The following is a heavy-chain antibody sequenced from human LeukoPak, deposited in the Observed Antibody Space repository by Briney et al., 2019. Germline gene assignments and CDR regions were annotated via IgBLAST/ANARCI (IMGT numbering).Heavy chain of an antibody. Sequence: SETLSLTCTVSGGSISSSSYYWGWIRQPPGKGLEWIGSIYYSGSTYYNPSLKSRVTISVDTSKNQFSLKLSSVTAADTAVYYCARGYSSSLNWFDRWGQGTQVTVSS. CDR3: ARGYSSSLNWFDR. V-gene: IGHV4-39*07. CDR2: IYYSGST. D-gene: IGHD6-13*01. J-gene: IGHJ5*02. CDR1: GGSISSSSYY.